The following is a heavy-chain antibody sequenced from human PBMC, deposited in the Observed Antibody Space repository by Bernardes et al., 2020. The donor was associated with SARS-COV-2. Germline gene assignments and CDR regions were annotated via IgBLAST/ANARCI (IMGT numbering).Heavy chain of an antibody. V-gene: IGHV1-24*01. CDR3: ATAIAVAGTPQSYYYYYGMDL. D-gene: IGHD6-19*01. CDR1: GYTLTELS. Sequence: ASVKVSCKVSGYTLTELSMHWVRQAPGKGLEWMGGFDPEDGETIYAQKFQGRVTMTEDTSTDTAYMELSSLRSEDTAVYYCATAIAVAGTPQSYYYYYGMDLGGKGTTLPAPS. CDR2: FDPEDGET. J-gene: IGHJ6*04.